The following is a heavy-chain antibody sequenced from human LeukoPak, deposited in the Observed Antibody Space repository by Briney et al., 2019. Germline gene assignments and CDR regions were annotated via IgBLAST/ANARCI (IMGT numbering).Heavy chain of an antibody. J-gene: IGHJ4*02. CDR3: AHSDKYQLPFDY. D-gene: IGHD2-2*01. V-gene: IGHV2-5*01. Sequence: SGPTLVEPTQTLTLTCTFSGFSLSTSGVGVGWIRQPPGKALEWLALIYWNDDKRYSPSLKSRLTITKDTSKNQVVLTMTNMDPVDTATYYRAHSDKYQLPFDYWGQGTLVTVSS. CDR1: GFSLSTSGVG. CDR2: IYWNDDK.